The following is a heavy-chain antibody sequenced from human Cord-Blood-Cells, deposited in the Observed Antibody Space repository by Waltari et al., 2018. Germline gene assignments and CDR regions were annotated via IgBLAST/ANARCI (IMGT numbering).Heavy chain of an antibody. D-gene: IGHD6-6*01. CDR3: ARSRNFDY. CDR2: IYYSGST. CDR1: GGSISSSRYY. V-gene: IGHV4-39*01. J-gene: IGHJ4*02. Sequence: QLQLQESRSGLAKPSETLSLTCTVSGGSISSSRYYWGWIRQPPGKGLEWFGSIYYSGSTYYNPSLKSRVTISVDTSKNQFSLKLSSVTAADTAVYYCARSRNFDYWGQGTLVTVSS.